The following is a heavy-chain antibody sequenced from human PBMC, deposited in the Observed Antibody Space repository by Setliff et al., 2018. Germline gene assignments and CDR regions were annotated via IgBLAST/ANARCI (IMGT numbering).Heavy chain of an antibody. Sequence: ASVKVSCKASGFTFTNYGITWVRQAPGQGLEWMGWINNYNFNTNYPQKFLGRVTMTTDTSTSTASMALRSLRSDDTAVYYCAKGGNITRETYYYYGMDVWDQGTTVTVSS. J-gene: IGHJ6*02. CDR1: GFTFTNYG. D-gene: IGHD1-20*01. V-gene: IGHV1-18*01. CDR3: AKGGNITRETYYYYGMDV. CDR2: INNYNFNT.